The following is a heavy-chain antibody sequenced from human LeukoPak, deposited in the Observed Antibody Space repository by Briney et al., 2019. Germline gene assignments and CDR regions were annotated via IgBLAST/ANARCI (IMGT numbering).Heavy chain of an antibody. D-gene: IGHD5-12*01. Sequence: SETLSLTCTVSGGSISSYYWSWIRQPPGKGLEWIGYIYYSGSTNYNPSLKSRVTISVDTSKNQFSLKLSSVTAADTAVYYCARDRGYMAVEDYWGQGTLVTVSS. CDR2: IYYSGST. CDR1: GGSISSYY. V-gene: IGHV4-59*01. CDR3: ARDRGYMAVEDY. J-gene: IGHJ4*02.